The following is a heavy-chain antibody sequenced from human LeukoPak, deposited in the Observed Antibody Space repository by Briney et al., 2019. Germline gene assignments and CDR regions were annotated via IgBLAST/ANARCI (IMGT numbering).Heavy chain of an antibody. CDR2: ISYDGSNK. J-gene: IGHJ4*02. D-gene: IGHD1-1*01. CDR1: GFTFSSYA. Sequence: QPGRSLRLSCAASGFTFSSYAMHWVRQAPGKGLEWVAVISYDGSNKYYADSVKGRFTISRDNSKNTLYLQMNSLRAEDTAVYYCARDSANDEVPSHFDYWGQGTLVTVSS. V-gene: IGHV3-30*04. CDR3: ARDSANDEVPSHFDY.